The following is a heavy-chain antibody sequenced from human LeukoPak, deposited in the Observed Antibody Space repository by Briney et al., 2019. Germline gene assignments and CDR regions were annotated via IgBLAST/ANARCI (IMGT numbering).Heavy chain of an antibody. CDR3: ARYSSSST. Sequence: PGRSLRLSCAASGFTFSSYAMHWVGQAPGKGLEWVAVISYDGSNKYYADSVKGRFTISRDNSKNTLYLQMNSLRAEDTAVYYCARYSSSSTWGQGTLVTVSS. D-gene: IGHD6-6*01. CDR1: GFTFSSYA. J-gene: IGHJ4*02. CDR2: ISYDGSNK. V-gene: IGHV3-30-3*01.